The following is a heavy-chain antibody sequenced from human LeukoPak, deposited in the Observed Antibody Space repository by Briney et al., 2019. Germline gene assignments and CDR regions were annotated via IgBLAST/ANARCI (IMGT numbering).Heavy chain of an antibody. V-gene: IGHV1-69*13. J-gene: IGHJ4*02. Sequence: SVKVSCKASGGTFSSYAISWVRQAPGQGLEWMGGIIPIFGTANYAQKFQGRVTITADESTSTAYMELSSLRSEDTAVYYCASAIGDYGGNIDYWGQGTLVTVSS. CDR3: ASAIGDYGGNIDY. CDR1: GGTFSSYA. CDR2: IIPIFGTA. D-gene: IGHD4-23*01.